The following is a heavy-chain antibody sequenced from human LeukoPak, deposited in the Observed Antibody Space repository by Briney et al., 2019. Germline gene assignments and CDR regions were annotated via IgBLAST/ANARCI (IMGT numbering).Heavy chain of an antibody. D-gene: IGHD6-19*01. CDR1: GDSISNYY. CDR2: MYNRGST. CDR3: ARAEKAVTGTLDY. J-gene: IGHJ4*02. Sequence: SETLSLTCTVSGDSISNYYWSWIRQSPGKKLEWIVYMYNRGSTIYNPSLKSRVTISTDTSKNQFSLRLTSVTAADTAVYYCARAEKAVTGTLDYWGQGTLITVSS. V-gene: IGHV4-59*01.